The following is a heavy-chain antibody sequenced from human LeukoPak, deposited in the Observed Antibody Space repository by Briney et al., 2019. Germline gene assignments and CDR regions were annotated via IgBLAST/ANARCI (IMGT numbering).Heavy chain of an antibody. D-gene: IGHD3-22*01. CDR3: ARWAEYYDSSGYYANFDY. CDR2: IYYSGST. CDR1: GGSISSYY. J-gene: IGHJ4*02. Sequence: SETLPLTCTVSGGSISSYYWSWIRQPPGKGLEWIGYIYYSGSTNYNPSLKSRVTISVDTSKNQFSLKLSSVTAADTAVYYCARWAEYYDSSGYYANFDYWGQGTLVTVSS. V-gene: IGHV4-59*01.